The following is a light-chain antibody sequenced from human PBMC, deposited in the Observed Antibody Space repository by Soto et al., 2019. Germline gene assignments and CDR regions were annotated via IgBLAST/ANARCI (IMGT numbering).Light chain of an antibody. Sequence: TVMTQSPDTLSVSPGERVTLSCRASQSVNTNLAWYQQKPGQGPRLLVHGASTRATGIPARFSGSGSGTEFTLTISSLQSEDFAVYHCQQYNNWPPAFGQGTKVEIK. V-gene: IGKV3-15*01. CDR1: QSVNTN. J-gene: IGKJ1*01. CDR2: GAS. CDR3: QQYNNWPPA.